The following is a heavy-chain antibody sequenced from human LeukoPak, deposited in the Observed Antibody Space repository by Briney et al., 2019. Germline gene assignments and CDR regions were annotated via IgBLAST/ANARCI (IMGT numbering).Heavy chain of an antibody. J-gene: IGHJ5*02. CDR2: ISGSGGST. V-gene: IGHV3-21*01. CDR1: GFTFSSYS. CDR3: ARGGLTGTLRYNWFDP. D-gene: IGHD1-20*01. Sequence: PGGSLRLSCAASGFTFSSYSMNWVRQAPGKGLEWVSAISGSGGSTYYADSVKGRFTISRDNAKNSLYLQMNSLRAEDTAVYYCARGGLTGTLRYNWFDPWGQGTLVTVSS.